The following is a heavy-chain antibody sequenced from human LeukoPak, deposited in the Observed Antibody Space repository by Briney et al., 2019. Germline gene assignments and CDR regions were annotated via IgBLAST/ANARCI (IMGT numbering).Heavy chain of an antibody. V-gene: IGHV3-20*04. CDR1: GFKFDDYG. CDR3: ARDELLNRNWFDP. Sequence: QPGGSLRLSCRGSGFKFDDYGVTWVRQAPGRGLEWVSDINWNGDSTGYAHSVRGRFTISRDNSKNSVYLQMNSLRVEDTAFYYCARDELLNRNWFDPWGQGTLVTVSS. CDR2: INWNGDST. J-gene: IGHJ5*02. D-gene: IGHD3-10*01.